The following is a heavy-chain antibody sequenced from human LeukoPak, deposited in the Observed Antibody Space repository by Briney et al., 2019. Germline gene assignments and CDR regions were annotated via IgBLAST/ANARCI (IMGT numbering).Heavy chain of an antibody. CDR1: GGSISRYY. CDR3: ARDIVFTGFYFDY. D-gene: IGHD3-9*01. V-gene: IGHV4-4*07. Sequence: PSETLSLTCTVSGGSISRYYWSWIRQPAGKGLEWIGRIYTSGSTNYNPSLKSRVTMSVDTSKNQFSLKLSSVTAADTAVYYCARDIVFTGFYFDYWGQGTLVTVSS. J-gene: IGHJ4*02. CDR2: IYTSGST.